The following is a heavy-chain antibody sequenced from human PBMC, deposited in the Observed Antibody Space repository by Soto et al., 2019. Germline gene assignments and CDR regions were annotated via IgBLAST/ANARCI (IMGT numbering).Heavy chain of an antibody. CDR3: AKVPVGAAY. CDR1: GFTFSSYG. CDR2: ISYDGSNK. D-gene: IGHD1-26*01. Sequence: QVQLVESGGGVVQPGRSLRLSCAASGFTFSSYGMHWVRQAPGKGLEWVAVISYDGSNKYYADSVKGRFTISRDNSKNTLYLQMNSLRAEDTAVYYCAKVPVGAAYWGQGTLVTVSS. J-gene: IGHJ4*02. V-gene: IGHV3-30*18.